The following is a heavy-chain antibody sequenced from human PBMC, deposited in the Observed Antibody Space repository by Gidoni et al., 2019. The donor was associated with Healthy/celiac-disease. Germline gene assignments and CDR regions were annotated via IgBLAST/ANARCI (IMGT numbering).Heavy chain of an antibody. CDR2: ISSNGGST. CDR1: GFTFSSYA. D-gene: IGHD6-19*01. V-gene: IGHV3-64*01. J-gene: IGHJ3*02. Sequence: EVQLVESGGGLVQPGGSLRLSCAASGFTFSSYAMHWVRQAPGKGLEYVSAISSNGGSTYYATSVKGRFTISRDNSKNTLYLQMGSLRAEDMAVYYCASLSSGRDAFDIWGQGTMVTVSS. CDR3: ASLSSGRDAFDI.